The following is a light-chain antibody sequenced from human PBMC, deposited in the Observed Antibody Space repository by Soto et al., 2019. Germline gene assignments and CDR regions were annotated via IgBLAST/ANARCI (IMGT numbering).Light chain of an antibody. CDR2: RAS. V-gene: IGKV3-15*01. CDR1: QSVTSN. Sequence: EIVMTQSPATLPVSPADRVTLHCRASQSVTSNLAWYQHKPGQSPRLLIYRASARATGVPDRFSGSGSGTEFTLTISSLQSEDFAVYYCQQYNNWPRTFGQGTKVDIK. CDR3: QQYNNWPRT. J-gene: IGKJ1*01.